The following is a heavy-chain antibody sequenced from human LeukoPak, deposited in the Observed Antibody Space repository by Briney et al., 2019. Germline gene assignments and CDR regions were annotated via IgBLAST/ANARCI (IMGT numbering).Heavy chain of an antibody. CDR2: ISGSGGST. J-gene: IGHJ4*02. CDR1: GFTFSSYA. Sequence: GGSLRLSCAASGFTFSSYAMSWVRQAPGKGLEWVSAISGSGGSTYYADSVKGRFTISRDNSKNTLYLQMNSLRAEDTAVYYCAKDGYSGYGIGYYFDYWGQGTLVTVSS. D-gene: IGHD5-12*01. CDR3: AKDGYSGYGIGYYFDY. V-gene: IGHV3-23*01.